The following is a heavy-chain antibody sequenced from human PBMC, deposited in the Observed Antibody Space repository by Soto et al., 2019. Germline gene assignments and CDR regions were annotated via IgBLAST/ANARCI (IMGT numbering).Heavy chain of an antibody. V-gene: IGHV3-74*01. D-gene: IGHD6-13*01. CDR1: GFTFSSYW. J-gene: IGHJ5*02. Sequence: RGSLRHSYAGSGFTFSSYWMHWGRQAPGKGLVWVSRINSDGSSTSYADSVKGRFTISRANAKNTLYLQMNSLRAEDTAVYYCGAAAGIDWFAPWGQGSLVTVSS. CDR2: INSDGSST. CDR3: GAAAGIDWFAP.